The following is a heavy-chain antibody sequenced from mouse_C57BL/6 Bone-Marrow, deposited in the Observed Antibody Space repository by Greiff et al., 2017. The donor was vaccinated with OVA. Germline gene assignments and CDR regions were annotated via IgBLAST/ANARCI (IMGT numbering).Heavy chain of an antibody. V-gene: IGHV1-61*01. Sequence: VQLQQPGAELVRPGSSVKLSCKASGYTFTSYWMDWVKQRPGQGLEWIGNIYPSDSETHYNQKFKDKATLTVDKSSSTAYMQLSSLTSEDSALYYCARVTTVVARGDYWGQGTTLTVSS. J-gene: IGHJ2*01. CDR1: GYTFTSYW. D-gene: IGHD1-1*01. CDR2: IYPSDSET. CDR3: ARVTTVVARGDY.